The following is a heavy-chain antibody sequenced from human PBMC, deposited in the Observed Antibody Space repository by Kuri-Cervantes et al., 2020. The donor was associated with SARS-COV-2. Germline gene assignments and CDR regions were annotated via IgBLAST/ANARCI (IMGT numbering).Heavy chain of an antibody. J-gene: IGHJ4*02. CDR3: AREDHDFWSGYVDY. CDR2: ISYDGSNK. V-gene: IGHV3-30*19. D-gene: IGHD3-3*01. Sequence: GESLKISCAASGFTFSSYGMHWVRQAPGKGLEWVAVISYDGSNKYYADSVKGRFTISRDNSKNTLYLQMNSLRAEDTAVYYCAREDHDFWSGYVDYWGQGTLVTVSS. CDR1: GFTFSSYG.